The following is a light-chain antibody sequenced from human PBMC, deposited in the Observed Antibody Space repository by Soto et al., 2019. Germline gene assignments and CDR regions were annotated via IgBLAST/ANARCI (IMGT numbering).Light chain of an antibody. Sequence: QSALTQPRSVSGSPGQSVTISCTGTSSDVGGYNYVSWYEQHPVKAPKLMIYDVTKRPSGVPDCFSGSKSGNTASLTMSGLKAEDEADYYCCSYAGSYTWVFGTGTKVTVL. V-gene: IGLV2-11*01. J-gene: IGLJ1*01. CDR2: DVT. CDR3: CSYAGSYTWV. CDR1: SSDVGGYNY.